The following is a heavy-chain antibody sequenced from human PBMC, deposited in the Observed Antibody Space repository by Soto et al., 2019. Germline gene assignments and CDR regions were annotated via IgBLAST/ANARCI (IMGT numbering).Heavy chain of an antibody. D-gene: IGHD3-16*01. V-gene: IGHV1-2*02. CDR1: GYSFTGYY. Sequence: GASVNVSCKTSGYSFTGYYIHWVRQAPGQGLEWMGWINPNYGGTKFAQKFQGRVTMTRDTPISTAYMELIRLTSDDTAVYYCARVGNTMAALGGWFGMDVWGQGTTVTVSS. J-gene: IGHJ6*02. CDR3: ARVGNTMAALGGWFGMDV. CDR2: INPNYGGT.